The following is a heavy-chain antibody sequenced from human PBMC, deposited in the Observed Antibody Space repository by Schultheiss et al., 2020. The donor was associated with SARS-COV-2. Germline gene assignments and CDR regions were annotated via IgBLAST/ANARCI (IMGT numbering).Heavy chain of an antibody. D-gene: IGHD2-2*01. CDR3: ASGGGIVVVPAAVGEFDP. Sequence: SVKVSCKASGGTFSSYAISWVRQAPGQGLEWMGGIIPIFGTANYAQKFQGRVTITADESTSTAYMELSSLRSDDTAVYYCASGGGIVVVPAAVGEFDPWGQGTLVTVSS. CDR1: GGTFSSYA. J-gene: IGHJ5*02. V-gene: IGHV1-69*13. CDR2: IIPIFGTA.